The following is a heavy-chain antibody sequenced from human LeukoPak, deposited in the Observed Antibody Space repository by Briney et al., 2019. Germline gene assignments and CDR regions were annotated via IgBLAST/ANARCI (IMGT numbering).Heavy chain of an antibody. CDR2: IYYSGST. CDR3: ARSIMITFGGVIPHYFDY. V-gene: IGHV4-39*01. Sequence: SETLSLTCTVSGGSISSSSYYWGWIRQPPGKGLEWIGSIYYSGSTYYNPSLKSRVTISVDTSKNQFSLKLSSMTAADTAVYYCARSIMITFGGVIPHYFDYWGQGTLVTVSS. J-gene: IGHJ4*02. D-gene: IGHD3-16*02. CDR1: GGSISSSSYY.